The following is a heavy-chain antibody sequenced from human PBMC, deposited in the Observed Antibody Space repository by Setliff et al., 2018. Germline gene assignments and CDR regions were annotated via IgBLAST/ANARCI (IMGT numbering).Heavy chain of an antibody. CDR1: GGSISNYY. J-gene: IGHJ3*02. D-gene: IGHD1-26*01. V-gene: IGHV4-4*07. CDR3: ARKGISALSGAFDM. CDR2: IYTSGST. Sequence: KTSETLSLTCTVSGGSISNYYWSWIRQPAGKGLEWIGRIYTSGSTNYNPSLESRVTMSVDTSKNQFSLKLSSGTAADTAVYYCARKGISALSGAFDMWGQGTMVTVSS.